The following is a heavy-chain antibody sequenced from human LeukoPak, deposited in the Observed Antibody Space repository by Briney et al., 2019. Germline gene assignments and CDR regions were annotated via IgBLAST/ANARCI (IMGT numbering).Heavy chain of an antibody. CDR1: QFTFSSYA. D-gene: IGHD4-11*01. V-gene: IGHV3-23*01. J-gene: IGHJ4*02. CDR2: ISGSGGGT. CDR3: AKGGVDYSNPLDY. Sequence: GGSLRLSCAASQFTFSSYAMSWVRQAPGKGLAWVSAISGSGGGTYYADSVKGRFTISRDNSKNTLYLQMSGLRAEDTAVYYCAKGGVDYSNPLDYWGQGTLVTVSS.